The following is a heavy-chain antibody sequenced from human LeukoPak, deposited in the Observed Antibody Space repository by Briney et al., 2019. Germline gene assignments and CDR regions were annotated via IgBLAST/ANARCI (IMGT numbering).Heavy chain of an antibody. CDR2: ISGSGGST. D-gene: IGHD2-8*01. CDR1: GFTFSSYA. CDR3: AKDRTYCTNAICYNAFDI. J-gene: IGHJ3*02. V-gene: IGHV3-23*01. Sequence: GGSLRLSCAASGFTFSSYAMSWVRQAPGKGLEWVSTISGSGGSTYYADSGKGRFTVSRDSSKNTLYLQMNSLRAEDTAVYYCAKDRTYCTNAICYNAFDIWGQGTMITVSS.